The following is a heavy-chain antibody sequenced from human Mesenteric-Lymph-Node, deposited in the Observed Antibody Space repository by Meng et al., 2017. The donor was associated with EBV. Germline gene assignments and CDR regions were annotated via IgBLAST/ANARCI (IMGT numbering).Heavy chain of an antibody. CDR3: ARHEDSSSWYDY. CDR2: IYYSGST. V-gene: IGHV4-39*01. Sequence: QLTLERAGAGLVKPSETMSLTCTVSCGSISSRSSYWGWFRPPPGKGLEWIGSIYYSGSTYYNPSLKSRVTISVDTSKNQFSLKLSSVTAADTAVYYCARHEDSSSWYDYWGQGTLVTVSS. J-gene: IGHJ4*02. D-gene: IGHD6-13*01. CDR1: CGSISSRSSY.